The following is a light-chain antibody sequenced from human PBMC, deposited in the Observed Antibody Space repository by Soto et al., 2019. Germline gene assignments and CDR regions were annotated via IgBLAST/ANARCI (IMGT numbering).Light chain of an antibody. CDR3: AAWDDSLNAV. Sequence: QSVLTQPPSASGTPGQRVTISCSGSSSNIGSNTVNWYQQLPGTAPKLLIYSNNQRPSGVPDRFSGSKSGTSASLAISGLQSEDEAVYYCAAWDDSLNAVFGGGTKVTVL. CDR1: SSNIGSNT. V-gene: IGLV1-44*01. J-gene: IGLJ2*01. CDR2: SNN.